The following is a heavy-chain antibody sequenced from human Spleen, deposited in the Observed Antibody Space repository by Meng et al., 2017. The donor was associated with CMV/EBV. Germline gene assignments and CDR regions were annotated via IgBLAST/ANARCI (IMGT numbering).Heavy chain of an antibody. CDR3: ARGGVSTSCYRCWFDP. Sequence: YGGSFRGSYWSWFRPPPGKGLEWIGEINHSGSTNYNPSLKSRVTISVDTSKNQFSLKLSSVTAADTAVYYCARGGVSTSCYRCWFDPWGQGTLVTVSS. J-gene: IGHJ5*02. CDR2: INHSGST. CDR1: GGSFRGSY. V-gene: IGHV4-34*01. D-gene: IGHD2-2*01.